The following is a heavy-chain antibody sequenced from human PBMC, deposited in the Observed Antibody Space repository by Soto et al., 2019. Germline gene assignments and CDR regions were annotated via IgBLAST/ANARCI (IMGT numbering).Heavy chain of an antibody. CDR1: GFTFSSYA. CDR3: AKGQTYYYGSGSEAHFDY. V-gene: IGHV3-23*01. D-gene: IGHD3-10*01. Sequence: EVQLLESGGGLVQPGGSLRLSCAASGFTFSSYAMSWVRQAPGKGLEWVSAISGRGGSTYYADSVKGRFTISRDNSKNTLYLQMNSLRAEDTAVYYCAKGQTYYYGSGSEAHFDYWGQGTLVTVSS. CDR2: ISGRGGST. J-gene: IGHJ4*02.